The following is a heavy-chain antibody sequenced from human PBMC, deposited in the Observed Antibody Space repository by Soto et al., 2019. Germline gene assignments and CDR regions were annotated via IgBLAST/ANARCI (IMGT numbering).Heavy chain of an antibody. CDR3: ARSPRSSPYFDY. CDR1: GYTFSNFW. CDR2: IYPGDYET. D-gene: IGHD6-13*01. J-gene: IGHJ4*02. Sequence: PGESLKISCQCSGYTFSNFWIAWVRQLPGKGLEWMGIIYPGDYETRYSPSFHGKVTISADRSIGTAYLQWSSLEASDNAFYFCARSPRSSPYFDYWGQGALVTVSS. V-gene: IGHV5-51*01.